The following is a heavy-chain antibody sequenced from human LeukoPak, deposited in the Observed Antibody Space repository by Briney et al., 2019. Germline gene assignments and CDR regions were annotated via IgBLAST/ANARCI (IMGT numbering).Heavy chain of an antibody. CDR3: ARDRDSSGWTNWFDP. V-gene: IGHV1-46*01. D-gene: IGHD6-19*01. CDR1: GYTFTSYY. Sequence: SSVKVSCKASGYTFTSYYMHWVRQAPGQGLEWMGIINPSGGSTSYAQKFQGRVTMTRDTSTSTVYMELSSLRSEDTAVYYCARDRDSSGWTNWFDPWGQGTLVTVSS. J-gene: IGHJ5*02. CDR2: INPSGGST.